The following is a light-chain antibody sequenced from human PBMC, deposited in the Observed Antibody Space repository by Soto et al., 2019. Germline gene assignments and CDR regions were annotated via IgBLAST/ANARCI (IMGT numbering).Light chain of an antibody. CDR2: KGT. V-gene: IGLV2-23*01. CDR1: SSDVGAYNS. Sequence: QSALTQPPSASGSPGQSVTISCTGISSDVGAYNSVSWYQQLPHKAPQVILYKGTQRPSGVSSRFSGSTSGNAASLTISGLQADDEADYFCCSSAPESTYVFGTGTKLTVL. J-gene: IGLJ1*01. CDR3: CSSAPESTYV.